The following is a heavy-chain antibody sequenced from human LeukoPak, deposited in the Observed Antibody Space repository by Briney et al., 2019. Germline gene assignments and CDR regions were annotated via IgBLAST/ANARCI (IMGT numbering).Heavy chain of an antibody. CDR3: ARSGTTYYYGSGLFF. D-gene: IGHD3-10*01. CDR1: GGSFSGYY. V-gene: IGHV4-59*01. CDR2: IYYSGST. J-gene: IGHJ4*02. Sequence: PSETLSLTCAVYGGSFSGYYWSWIRQSPGKGLEWIGYIYYSGSTNYNPSLKSRVTISVDTSKNQFSLKLSSVTAADTAVYYCARSGTTYYYGSGLFFWGQGTLVTVSS.